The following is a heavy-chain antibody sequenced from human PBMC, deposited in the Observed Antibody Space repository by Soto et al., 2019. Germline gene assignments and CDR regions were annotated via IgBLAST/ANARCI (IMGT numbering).Heavy chain of an antibody. V-gene: IGHV4-39*01. D-gene: IGHD3-10*01. CDR3: ARRNHGSGSYYRAPCYFDY. CDR2: IYYSGST. Sequence: SETLSLTCTVSGGSISSSSYYWGWIRQPPGKGLEWIGSIYYSGSTYYNPSLKSRVTISVDTSKNQFSLKLSSVTAADTAVYYCARRNHGSGSYYRAPCYFDYWGQGTLVTVSS. J-gene: IGHJ4*02. CDR1: GGSISSSSYY.